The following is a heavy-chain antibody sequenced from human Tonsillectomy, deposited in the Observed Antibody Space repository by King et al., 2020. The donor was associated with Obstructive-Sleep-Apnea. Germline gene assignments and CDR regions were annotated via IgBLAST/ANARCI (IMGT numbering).Heavy chain of an antibody. V-gene: IGHV3-30*02. CDR2: IRYDGGSE. D-gene: IGHD3-10*01. Sequence: VQLVESGGGVVQPGGSLRLSCAASGFSFSSYGMYWARQAPGKGQEWVAFIRYDGGSENYVDSVKVRFSISRDDSKNQVYLQMNSLTTEDTAVYYRSKVSFHVSGPYYFDTWGQGTLVTVSS. CDR3: SKVSFHVSGPYYFDT. J-gene: IGHJ4*02. CDR1: GFSFSSYG.